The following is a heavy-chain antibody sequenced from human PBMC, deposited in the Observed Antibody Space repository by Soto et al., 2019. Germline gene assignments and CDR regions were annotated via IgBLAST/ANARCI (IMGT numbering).Heavy chain of an antibody. D-gene: IGHD4-17*01. J-gene: IGHJ6*02. CDR3: ARTAMTTVTSYYYYGMDV. CDR1: GFSLSTNGVG. CDR2: IYWNDDK. Sequence: SGPTLVNPTETLTLMCTFSGFSLSTNGVGVGWIRQPPGKALEWLALIYWNDDKRYSPSLKSRLTITKDTSKNQVVLTMTNMDPVDTATYYCARTAMTTVTSYYYYGMDVWGQGTTVTVSS. V-gene: IGHV2-5*01.